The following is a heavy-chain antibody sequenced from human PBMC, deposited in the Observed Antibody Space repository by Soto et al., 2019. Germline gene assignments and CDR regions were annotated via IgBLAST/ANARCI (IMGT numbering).Heavy chain of an antibody. CDR2: IYWDDDD. V-gene: IGHV2-5*02. CDR3: AHRRKDSGSHNAFDV. CDR1: GFSLNTYGVG. J-gene: IGHJ3*01. D-gene: IGHD3-22*01. Sequence: QITLKESGPPVVKPTQTLTLTCTFSGFSLNTYGVGVAWIRQPPGKALEWLALIYWDDDDRYSPSLRSRLTITKDTSKNQVVLTITNMDPIDTATYYCAHRRKDSGSHNAFDVWGQGTMVTVSS.